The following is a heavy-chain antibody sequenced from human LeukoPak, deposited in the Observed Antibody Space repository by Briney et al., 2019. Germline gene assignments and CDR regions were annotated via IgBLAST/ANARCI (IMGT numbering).Heavy chain of an antibody. Sequence: GGSLGLSCAASGFTVSANYMSWVRQAPGKGLEWVSLIYSGGSTYYADSVKGRFTISRDNSKNTLYLQMNSLRAEDTAVYYCARQGYGAANYFDYWGQGTLVTVSS. CDR1: GFTVSANY. V-gene: IGHV3-53*01. D-gene: IGHD4-17*01. CDR3: ARQGYGAANYFDY. J-gene: IGHJ4*02. CDR2: IYSGGST.